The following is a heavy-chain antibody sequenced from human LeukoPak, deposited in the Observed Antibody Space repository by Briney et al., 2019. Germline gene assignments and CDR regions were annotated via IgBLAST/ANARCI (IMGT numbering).Heavy chain of an antibody. J-gene: IGHJ5*02. V-gene: IGHV3-33*01. Sequence: GGSLRLSCAASGFTFSSYGMHWVRQAPGKGLEWVAVIWYDGSNKYYADSVKGRFTISRDNSKNTLYLQMNSLRAEDTAVYYRARERITMVRGVIGRFDPWGQGTLVTVSS. D-gene: IGHD3-10*01. CDR2: IWYDGSNK. CDR1: GFTFSSYG. CDR3: ARERITMVRGVIGRFDP.